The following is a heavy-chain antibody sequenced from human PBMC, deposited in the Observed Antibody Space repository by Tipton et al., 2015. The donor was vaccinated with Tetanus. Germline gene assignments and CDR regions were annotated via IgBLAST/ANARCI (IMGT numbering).Heavy chain of an antibody. CDR1: GYNFGKYW. J-gene: IGHJ4*02. CDR2: IYNSGSA. V-gene: IGHV5-51*01. CDR3: ARDQARGARGWNYFDY. Sequence: QLVQSGAEVKKPGESLKISCKASGYNFGKYWIGWVRQLPGEGLEWIGDIYNSGSAYYNPSLKSRVTISVDTSKNQFSLKLNSLTAADTAVYYCARDQARGARGWNYFDYWGQGSLVTVSS. D-gene: IGHD1-26*01.